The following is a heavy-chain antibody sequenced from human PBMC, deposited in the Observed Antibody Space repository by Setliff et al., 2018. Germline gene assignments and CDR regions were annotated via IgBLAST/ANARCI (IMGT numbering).Heavy chain of an antibody. J-gene: IGHJ4*02. CDR1: GFTFREYS. D-gene: IGHD2-21*01. CDR3: AKDRVNDGFWDFDS. Sequence: PGESLKISCATSGFTFREYSMAWVRKVPGKGLEWVASVIQGGQGGCAGSLRGRCSISRDNSKKTVLLQMSNLRAEDTATYYCAKDRVNDGFWDFDSWGQGIVVTVSS. V-gene: IGHV3-23*01. CDR2: VIQGGQG.